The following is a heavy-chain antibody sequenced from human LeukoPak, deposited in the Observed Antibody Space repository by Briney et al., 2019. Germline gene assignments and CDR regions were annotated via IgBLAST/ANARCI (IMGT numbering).Heavy chain of an antibody. CDR3: ARGVAAREDYYYYGMDV. V-gene: IGHV1-69*04. CDR1: GGTFTSYA. J-gene: IGHJ6*02. Sequence: SVKVSCKASGGTFTSYAISWVRQAPGQGLEWMGRIIPIFGIANYAQKFQGRVTITADKSTSTAYMELSSLRSEDTAVYYCARGVAAREDYYYYGMDVWGQGTTVTVSS. D-gene: IGHD6-6*01. CDR2: IIPIFGIA.